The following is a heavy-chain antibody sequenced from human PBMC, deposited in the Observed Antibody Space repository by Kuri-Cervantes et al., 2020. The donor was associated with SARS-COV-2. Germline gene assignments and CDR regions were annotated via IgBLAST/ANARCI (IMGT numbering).Heavy chain of an antibody. J-gene: IGHJ4*02. CDR2: ISWNSGSI. CDR3: ARESLEGNFDY. CDR1: RFIFDDYA. D-gene: IGHD1-1*01. V-gene: IGHV3-9*01. Sequence: GGSLRLSCAVSRFIFDDYAMHWVRQAPGKGLEWVSGISWNSGSIGYADSVKGRFTISRDNSKNTLYLQMNSLRAEDTAVYYCARESLEGNFDYWGQGTLVTVSS.